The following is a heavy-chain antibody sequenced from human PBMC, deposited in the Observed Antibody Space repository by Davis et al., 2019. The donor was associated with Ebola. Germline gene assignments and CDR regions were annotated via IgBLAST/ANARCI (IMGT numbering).Heavy chain of an antibody. CDR3: AREAGQLGMFF. CDR1: GGPISSANYS. Sequence: PSETLSLTCAVSGGPISSANYSWSWIRKPPGKGLEWIGFFHYNGNTYYNPSLNSRVTISIDRSKSQLSLKLTSVTAADTAVYYCAREAGQLGMFFWGPGTLVTVSS. D-gene: IGHD7-27*01. J-gene: IGHJ4*02. V-gene: IGHV4-30-2*01. CDR2: FHYNGNT.